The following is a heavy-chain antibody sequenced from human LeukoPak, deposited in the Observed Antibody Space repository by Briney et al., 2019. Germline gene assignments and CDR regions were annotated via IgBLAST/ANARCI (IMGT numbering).Heavy chain of an antibody. V-gene: IGHV1-24*01. CDR2: FDPEKGGT. J-gene: IGHJ4*02. CDR1: GYTLTELS. CDR3: ATEGYYDSSGYYTDY. D-gene: IGHD3-22*01. Sequence: ASVKVSCKVSGYTLTELSMHWVRQAPGKGFEWMGRFDPEKGGTIYAQKFQGRVTMTEDTSTDTAYMELSSLRSEDTAVYYCATEGYYDSSGYYTDYWGQGTLVTVSS.